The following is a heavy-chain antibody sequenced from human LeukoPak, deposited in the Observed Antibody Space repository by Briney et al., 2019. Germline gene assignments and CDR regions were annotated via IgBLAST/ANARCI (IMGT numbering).Heavy chain of an antibody. CDR1: GYIFSSLW. CDR2: IYPGDSDT. Sequence: GESLKISCKGSGYIFSSLWIGWVRQMPGKGLEWVGSIYPGDSDTTYSPSFQGQVTISADKSISTAYLQWSSLKASDTAMYYCARRYGYSYGHSYYMDVWGKGTTVTISS. V-gene: IGHV5-51*01. D-gene: IGHD5-18*01. CDR3: ARRYGYSYGHSYYMDV. J-gene: IGHJ6*03.